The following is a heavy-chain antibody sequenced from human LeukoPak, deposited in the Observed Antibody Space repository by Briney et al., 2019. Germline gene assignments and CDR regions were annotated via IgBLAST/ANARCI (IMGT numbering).Heavy chain of an antibody. J-gene: IGHJ3*02. V-gene: IGHV3-33*01. CDR1: GFTFSSYG. CDR2: IWYDGSNK. D-gene: IGHD3-3*01. CDR3: AREGRVVQDAFDI. Sequence: GGSLRLPCAASGFTFSSYGMHWVRQAPGKGLEWVAVIWYDGSNKYYADSVKGRFAISRDNSKNTLYLQMNSLRAGDTAVYYCAREGRVVQDAFDIWGQGTMVTVSS.